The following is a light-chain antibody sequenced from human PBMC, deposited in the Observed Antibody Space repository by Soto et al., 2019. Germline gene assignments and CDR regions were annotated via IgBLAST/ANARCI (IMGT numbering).Light chain of an antibody. CDR1: SSDVGGYNY. CDR2: DVI. Sequence: QSALTQPASVSGSPGQSITISCTGTSSDVGGYNYVSWYQQYPGKAPKLMIYDVISRPSGVSNRFSGSKSGNTASLTISGLQAEDEADYHCSSYTPSSTYVFGTGTKLTVL. CDR3: SSYTPSSTYV. J-gene: IGLJ1*01. V-gene: IGLV2-14*03.